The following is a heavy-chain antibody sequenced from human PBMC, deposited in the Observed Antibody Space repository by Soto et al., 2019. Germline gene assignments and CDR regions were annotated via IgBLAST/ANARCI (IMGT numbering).Heavy chain of an antibody. V-gene: IGHV4-30-2*01. Sequence: PSETLSLTCAVSGGSISGSAYSWSWIRQPPGKGLEWIGYIYDTGSTYYNPSLKSRVTISVDRSKNQFSLSLNSVTAADTAVYYCARTWELINSDFWGQGTLVTVSS. J-gene: IGHJ4*02. D-gene: IGHD1-26*01. CDR1: GGSISGSAYS. CDR3: ARTWELINSDF. CDR2: IYDTGST.